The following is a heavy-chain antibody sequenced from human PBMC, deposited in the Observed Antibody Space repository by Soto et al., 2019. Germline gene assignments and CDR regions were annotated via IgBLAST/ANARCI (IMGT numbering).Heavy chain of an antibody. Sequence: GGSLRLSCAASGFTFSSYAMSWVRQAPGKGLEWVSAISGSGGSTYYADSVKGRFTISRDNSKNTLYLQMNSLRAEDTAVYYCAKSTYSSSWYSYYYYGMDVWGQGTTVTVSS. CDR3: AKSTYSSSWYSYYYYGMDV. J-gene: IGHJ6*02. D-gene: IGHD6-13*01. V-gene: IGHV3-23*01. CDR2: ISGSGGST. CDR1: GFTFSSYA.